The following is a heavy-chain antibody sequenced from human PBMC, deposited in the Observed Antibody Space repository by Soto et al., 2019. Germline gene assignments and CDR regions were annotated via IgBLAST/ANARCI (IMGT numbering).Heavy chain of an antibody. J-gene: IGHJ4*02. CDR2: IWYDGSNK. D-gene: IGHD3-3*01. CDR1: GFTFSSYG. V-gene: IGHV3-33*01. CDR3: ARERTQDGLED. Sequence: QVQLVESGGGVVQPGRSLRLSCAASGFTFSSYGMHWVRQAPGKGLEWVAVIWYDGSNKYYADSVKGRFTISRDNAKNSLYLQMNSLRAEDTAVYYCARERTQDGLEDWGQGTLVTVSS.